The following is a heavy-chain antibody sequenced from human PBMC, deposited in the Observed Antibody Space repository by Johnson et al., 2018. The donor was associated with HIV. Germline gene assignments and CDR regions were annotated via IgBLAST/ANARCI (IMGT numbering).Heavy chain of an antibody. Sequence: EVQLVESGGGLVQPGGSLRLSCAASGFTFDDYGMSWVRQAPGKGLEWVSGINWNGGSTGYVDSVKGRFTISRDNAKNSLYLQMNSLRAEDTALYYCARGIVVVTRGPGSDAFDIWGQGTMVTVSS. CDR2: INWNGGST. J-gene: IGHJ3*02. CDR1: GFTFDDYG. D-gene: IGHD3-22*01. V-gene: IGHV3-20*04. CDR3: ARGIVVVTRGPGSDAFDI.